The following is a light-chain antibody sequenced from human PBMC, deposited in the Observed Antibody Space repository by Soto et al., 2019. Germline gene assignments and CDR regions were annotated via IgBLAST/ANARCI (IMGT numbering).Light chain of an antibody. CDR1: QSLAHSDGNTY. J-gene: IGKJ1*01. V-gene: IGKV2-24*01. Sequence: DVVMTQTPLSSPVTLGQPASLSCRSSQSLAHSDGNTYLSWLQQRPGQPPRLLIYKVSNRLSGVPDRFSASGAETDFTLKIGRVEAEDVGLYYCMQATHFPRTFGQGTKVEIK. CDR2: KVS. CDR3: MQATHFPRT.